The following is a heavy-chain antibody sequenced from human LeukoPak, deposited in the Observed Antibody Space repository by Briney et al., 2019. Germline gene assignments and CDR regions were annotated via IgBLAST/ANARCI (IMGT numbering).Heavy chain of an antibody. J-gene: IGHJ5*02. CDR3: ASIDIAVAGTGWFDP. CDR1: GGSLSSRSYY. CDR2: IYYSGRT. V-gene: IGHV4-39*01. D-gene: IGHD6-19*01. Sequence: PSETLSLTCSVSGGSLSSRSYYSGSTRQPRRKGLEWIVSIYYSGRTYFHPSLKSPFSISVDTPKSQFALKRSCLTAADTAVYYCASIDIAVAGTGWFDPGGQGTLVTVSS.